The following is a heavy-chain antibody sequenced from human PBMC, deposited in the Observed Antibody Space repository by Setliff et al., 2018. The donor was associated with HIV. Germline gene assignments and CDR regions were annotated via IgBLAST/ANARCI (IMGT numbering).Heavy chain of an antibody. CDR2: IYYVGWS. J-gene: IGHJ4*02. D-gene: IGHD2-21*02. CDR3: ARQTATGTSATFDS. CDR1: GGSLQGYY. Sequence: SETLSLTCSVSGGSLQGYYWSWIRQPAGKGLQWIGRIYYVGWSKYNPSLEDRVTMSVDTSNNQFSLKLSSVTAADTAVYYCARQTATGTSATFDSWGQGSLVTVSS. V-gene: IGHV4-4*07.